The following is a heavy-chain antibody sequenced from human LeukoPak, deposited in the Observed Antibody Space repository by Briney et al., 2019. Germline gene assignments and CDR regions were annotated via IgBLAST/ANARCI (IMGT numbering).Heavy chain of an antibody. CDR2: IKQDGGDK. V-gene: IGHV3-7*03. Sequence: PGGSLRLSCAASGFIFNNYWISWVRQAPGEGLEWVANIKQDGGDKYYVDSVKGRFTISRDNAKNSLYLQMNSLRAEDTAVYYCAKPLPSILRDYWGQGTLVTVSS. D-gene: IGHD6-6*01. CDR1: GFIFNNYW. CDR3: AKPLPSILRDY. J-gene: IGHJ4*02.